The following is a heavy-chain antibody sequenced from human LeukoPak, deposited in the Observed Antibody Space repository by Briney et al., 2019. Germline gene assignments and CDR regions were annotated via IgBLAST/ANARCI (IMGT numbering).Heavy chain of an antibody. Sequence: PGGPRRLSCTAPGFTFGAYAMSWFRQAPGKGLEWVGFIRSKAYGGTTEYAASVKGRFTISRDDSKSIAYLQMNSLKTEDTAVYYCTRDGGWLRYFYYYYYMDVWGKGTTVAISS. CDR2: IRSKAYGGTT. D-gene: IGHD5-12*01. J-gene: IGHJ6*03. CDR3: TRDGGWLRYFYYYYYMDV. CDR1: GFTFGAYA. V-gene: IGHV3-49*03.